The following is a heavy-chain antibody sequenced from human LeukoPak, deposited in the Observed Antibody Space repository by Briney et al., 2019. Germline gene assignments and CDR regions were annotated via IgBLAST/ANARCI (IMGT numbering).Heavy chain of an antibody. J-gene: IGHJ4*02. V-gene: IGHV1-18*01. Sequence: ASVKVSCKASGYTFTSYSISWVRQAPGQGLEWMGWISAYNGNTIYAQKVKGRVTMTSDTSTSTAYMELRSLKSDDTAVYYCARASYCSDGSCYSDYWGQGTLVTVSS. CDR1: GYTFTSYS. CDR3: ARASYCSDGSCYSDY. D-gene: IGHD2-15*01. CDR2: ISAYNGNT.